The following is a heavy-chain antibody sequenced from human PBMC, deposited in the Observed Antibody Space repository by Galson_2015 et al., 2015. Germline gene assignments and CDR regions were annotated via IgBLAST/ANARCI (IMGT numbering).Heavy chain of an antibody. D-gene: IGHD5-12*01. CDR2: ISSSGSYI. CDR1: GFIFSAYT. Sequence: SLRLSCAASGFIFSAYTMNWVRQAPGKGLEWVSSISSSGSYIYYADSVKGRFTVSRDDAKSSLYLQMNSLSAEDTAVYYCARDEYSGYEVFFDYWGQGTLVTVSS. V-gene: IGHV3-21*01. J-gene: IGHJ4*02. CDR3: ARDEYSGYEVFFDY.